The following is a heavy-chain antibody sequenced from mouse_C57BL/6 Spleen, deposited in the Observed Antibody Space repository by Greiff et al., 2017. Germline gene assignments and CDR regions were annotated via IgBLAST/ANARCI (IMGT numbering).Heavy chain of an antibody. J-gene: IGHJ4*01. D-gene: IGHD1-1*01. Sequence: QVQLQQSGSELRSPGSSVKLSCKDFDSEVFPIAYMSWVRQKLGHGFEWIGGILPRIGRTIYGEKFEDKATLDADTLSNTAYLELNSLTSEDSAIYYCARGGSSWDYAMDYWGQGTSVTVSS. CDR2: ILPRIGRT. CDR1: DSEVFPIAY. V-gene: IGHV15-2*01. CDR3: ARGGSSWDYAMDY.